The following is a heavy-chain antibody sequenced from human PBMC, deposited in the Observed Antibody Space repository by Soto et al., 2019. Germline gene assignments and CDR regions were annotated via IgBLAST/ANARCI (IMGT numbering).Heavy chain of an antibody. CDR2: IYYSGNT. Sequence: PSETLSLTCTVSGGSISSYYWSWIRQPPGKGLEWIGFIYYSGNTNYNPSLKSRVTILVDTSKNQFSLKLSSVTAADTAVYYCARADHDSWSWDYWGQGTLVTVSS. J-gene: IGHJ4*02. CDR3: ARADHDSWSWDY. CDR1: GGSISSYY. D-gene: IGHD3-22*01. V-gene: IGHV4-59*01.